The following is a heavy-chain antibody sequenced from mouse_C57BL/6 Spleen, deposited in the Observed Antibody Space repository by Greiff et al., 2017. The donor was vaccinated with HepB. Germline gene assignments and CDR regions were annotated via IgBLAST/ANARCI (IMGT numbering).Heavy chain of an antibody. CDR2: ISDGGSYT. V-gene: IGHV5-4*03. CDR1: GFTFSSYA. D-gene: IGHD2-3*01. Sequence: DVMLVESGGGLVKPGGSLKLSCAASGFTFSSYAMSWVRQTPEKRLEWVATISDGGSYTYYPDNVKGRFTISRDNAKNNLYLQMSHLKSEDTAMYYCARGSDGYYAFAYWGQGTLVTVSA. J-gene: IGHJ3*01. CDR3: ARGSDGYYAFAY.